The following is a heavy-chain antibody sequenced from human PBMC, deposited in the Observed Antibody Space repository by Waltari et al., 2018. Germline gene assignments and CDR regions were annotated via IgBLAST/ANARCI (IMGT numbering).Heavy chain of an antibody. J-gene: IGHJ6*02. CDR3: VRDRAVVVTANPYNYYCMDV. CDR2: IIPIFGTA. CDR1: GGTFSSYA. V-gene: IGHV1-69*12. Sequence: QVQLVQSGAAVKKPGSSVKVSCKASGGTFSSYAIRWVRQAPGQGLEWMGGIIPIFGTANYAQKFQGRVTITADESTSTAYMELSSLRSEDTAVYYCVRDRAVVVTANPYNYYCMDVWGQGTTVTVSS. D-gene: IGHD2-21*02.